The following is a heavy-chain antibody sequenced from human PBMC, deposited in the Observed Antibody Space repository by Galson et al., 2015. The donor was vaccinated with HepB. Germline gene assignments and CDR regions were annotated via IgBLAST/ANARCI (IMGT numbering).Heavy chain of an antibody. Sequence: SLRLSCAASESTFSSYAMSWVRQAPGKGLEWVSAISGSAGSTYYADSVKGRFIISRDNSNNTLFLQMSSMRADDTAVYYCAKGGLSWQWLVRSHYGLDVWGQGTTVTVSS. CDR3: AKGGLSWQWLVRSHYGLDV. V-gene: IGHV3-23*01. J-gene: IGHJ6*02. CDR1: ESTFSSYA. D-gene: IGHD6-19*01. CDR2: ISGSAGST.